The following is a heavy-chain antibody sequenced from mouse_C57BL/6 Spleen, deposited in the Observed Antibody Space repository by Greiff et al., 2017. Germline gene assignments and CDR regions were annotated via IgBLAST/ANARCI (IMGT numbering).Heavy chain of an antibody. J-gene: IGHJ2*01. CDR2: IYPRSGNT. V-gene: IGHV1-81*01. CDR1: GYTFTSYG. Sequence: QVQLKQSGAELARPGASVKLSCKVSGYTFTSYGISWVKQRTGQGLEWIGEIYPRSGNTYYNEKFKGKATLTADKSSSTAYMELRSLTSEDSAVYFCARHDGYYFDYWGQGTTLTVSS. CDR3: ARHDGYYFDY. D-gene: IGHD2-3*01.